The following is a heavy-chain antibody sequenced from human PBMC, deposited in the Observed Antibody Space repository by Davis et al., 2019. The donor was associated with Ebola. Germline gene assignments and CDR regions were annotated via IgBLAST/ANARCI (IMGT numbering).Heavy chain of an antibody. Sequence: MPSQTLSPTCTLSAGFISSYYWSWSRQPPGKGLEWDGYIYYSGSTNYNPSLKSRVTISVDTSKNQFSLKLSSVTAADTAAYYCARVDTAMGGALDYWGQGTLVTVSS. CDR1: AGFISSYY. D-gene: IGHD5-18*01. CDR2: IYYSGST. J-gene: IGHJ4*02. V-gene: IGHV4-59*08. CDR3: ARVDTAMGGALDY.